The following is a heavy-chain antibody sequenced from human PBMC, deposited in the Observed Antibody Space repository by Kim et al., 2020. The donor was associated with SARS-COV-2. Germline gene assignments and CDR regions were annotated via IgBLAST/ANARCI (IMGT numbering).Heavy chain of an antibody. CDR3: ARGHSTSTSCPGY. D-gene: IGHD2-2*01. CDR2: ISYDGSNK. J-gene: IGHJ4*02. Sequence: GGSLRLSCAASGFTFSSYGMHWVRQAPGKGLEWVAIISYDGSNKYYADSVKGRFTISRDNSKNTLHLQMNSLRAEDTAVYYCARGHSTSTSCPGYWGQGT. V-gene: IGHV3-33*05. CDR1: GFTFSSYG.